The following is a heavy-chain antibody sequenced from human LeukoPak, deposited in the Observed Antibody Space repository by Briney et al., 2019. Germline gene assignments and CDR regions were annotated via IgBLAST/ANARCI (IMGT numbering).Heavy chain of an antibody. Sequence: GGSLRLSCAASGFTFSSHAMHWVRQAPGKGLEWVAVISFDGGNKYYADSVKGRFTISRDNSKNTLYLQMNSLRTEDTAVYYCASVGGYDPLFDYWGQGTLVTVSS. CDR1: GFTFSSHA. CDR2: ISFDGGNK. V-gene: IGHV3-30-3*01. J-gene: IGHJ4*02. D-gene: IGHD5-12*01. CDR3: ASVGGYDPLFDY.